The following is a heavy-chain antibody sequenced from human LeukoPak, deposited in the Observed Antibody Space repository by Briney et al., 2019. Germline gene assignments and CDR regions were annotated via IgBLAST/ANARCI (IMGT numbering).Heavy chain of an antibody. J-gene: IGHJ4*02. CDR1: GFPFSSYW. V-gene: IGHV3-7*04. D-gene: IGHD5-24*01. Sequence: GGSLRLPCVASGFPFSSYWMTWVCQAPGKGLEWVANIKQDGSKKSYVDSVKGRFTISRDNAKNSLYLQMNSLRAEDTAIYYCTRVGYIDEGIDYWGQGTLVTVSS. CDR2: IKQDGSKK. CDR3: TRVGYIDEGIDY.